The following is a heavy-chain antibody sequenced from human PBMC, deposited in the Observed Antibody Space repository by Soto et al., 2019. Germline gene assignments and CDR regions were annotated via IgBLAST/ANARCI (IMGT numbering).Heavy chain of an antibody. CDR3: ARESHDMLTGPPWVWYFDL. V-gene: IGHV4-34*01. D-gene: IGHD3-9*01. Sequence: QVQLQQWGAGPFRPLETLSLTCGVSGGSFSGYYLVWIRQSPGKGLEWIGEIHDRGSINYNPSLKSRVSISVDTSQNHYSRNLRSVTAADTAVYYCARESHDMLTGPPWVWYFDLWGRGTLVTVSS. CDR1: GGSFSGYY. J-gene: IGHJ2*01. CDR2: IHDRGSI.